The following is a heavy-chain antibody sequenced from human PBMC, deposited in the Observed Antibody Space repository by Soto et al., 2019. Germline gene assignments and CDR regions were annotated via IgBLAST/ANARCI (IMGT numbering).Heavy chain of an antibody. CDR1: GFTFSSYG. V-gene: IGHV3-30*18. CDR3: AKAEEEQWLVSWAFDY. CDR2: ISYDGSNK. J-gene: IGHJ4*02. Sequence: QVQLVESGGGVVQPGRSLRLSCAASGFTFSSYGMHWVRQAPGKGLEWVAVISYDGSNKYYADSVKGRFTISRDNSKNTLYLQMNSLRAEDTAVYYCAKAEEEQWLVSWAFDYWGQGTLVTVSS. D-gene: IGHD6-19*01.